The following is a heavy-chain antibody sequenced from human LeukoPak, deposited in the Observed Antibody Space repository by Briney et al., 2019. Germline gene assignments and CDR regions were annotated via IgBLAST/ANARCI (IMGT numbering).Heavy chain of an antibody. CDR1: GYSFTSDW. J-gene: IGHJ4*02. CDR2: IYPGDSDT. CDR3: ARLGGSFRVKYYFDY. V-gene: IGHV5-51*01. Sequence: GESLKISCKGSGYSFTSDWIGWVRQMPGKGLEWMGIIYPGDSDTRYSPSFQGQVTISADKSISTAYLQWSSLKASDTAMYYCARLGGSFRVKYYFDYWGQGTLVTVSS. D-gene: IGHD1-26*01.